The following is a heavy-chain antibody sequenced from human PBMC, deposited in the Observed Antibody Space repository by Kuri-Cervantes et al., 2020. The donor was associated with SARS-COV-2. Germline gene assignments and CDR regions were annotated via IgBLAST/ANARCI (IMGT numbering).Heavy chain of an antibody. CDR1: GFTFSNYN. CDR2: ISSSSSYI. V-gene: IGHV3-21*01. D-gene: IGHD6-6*01. CDR3: ARSPYSSSLIDY. J-gene: IGHJ4*02. Sequence: GGSLRLSCAASGFTFSNYNMNWVRQAPGKGLEWVSSISSSSSYIYYADSVKGRFTISRDNAKNSLYLQMNSLRAEDTAVYYCARSPYSSSLIDYWGQGTLVTVSS.